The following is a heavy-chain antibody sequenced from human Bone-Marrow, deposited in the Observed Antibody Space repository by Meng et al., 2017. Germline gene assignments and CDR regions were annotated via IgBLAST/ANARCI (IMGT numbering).Heavy chain of an antibody. D-gene: IGHD1-26*01. CDR2: IYSGVST. CDR1: GFTVSSNY. CDR3: ASYGIDY. Sequence: GQLLESGAALVQPGGSLRLSCAASGFTVSSNYMSWVRQAQGKGLEWVTVIYSGVSTYYADSVKGRFTISRDNSKNTLYLQMNSLRAEDTAVYYCASYGIDYWGQGTLVTVSS. J-gene: IGHJ4*02. V-gene: IGHV3-66*02.